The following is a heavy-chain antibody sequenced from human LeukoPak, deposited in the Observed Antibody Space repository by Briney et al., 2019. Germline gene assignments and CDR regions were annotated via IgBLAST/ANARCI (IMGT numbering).Heavy chain of an antibody. CDR1: GVSLITANFF. D-gene: IGHD3-9*01. CDR2: VYYSGKT. V-gene: IGHV4-39*07. CDR3: AREASGGYDILNGYFNSGFDI. Sequence: PSETLSLTCAVSGVSLITANFFWGWIRQPPGKGLEWIGSVYYSGKTYYHPSLKSRVSISVDTSKNQCSLRLSSVAAADTAVYYCAREASGGYDILNGYFNSGFDIGGQGTTVTASS. J-gene: IGHJ3*02.